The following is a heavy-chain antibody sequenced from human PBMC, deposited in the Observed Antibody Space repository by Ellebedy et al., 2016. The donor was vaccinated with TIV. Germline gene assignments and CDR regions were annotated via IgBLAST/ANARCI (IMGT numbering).Heavy chain of an antibody. D-gene: IGHD5-18*01. CDR1: GGPFRNFE. CDR3: AKRRGYNFGDFES. V-gene: IGHV1-69*13. Sequence: SVKVSCKASGGPFRNFEISWVRQAPGQGLEWMGGIIPIFGTTNYAQKFKGRVTITADDFANTAYMELSSLRSGDTAVYFCAKRRGYNFGDFESWGQGTLVTVSS. CDR2: IIPIFGTT. J-gene: IGHJ4*02.